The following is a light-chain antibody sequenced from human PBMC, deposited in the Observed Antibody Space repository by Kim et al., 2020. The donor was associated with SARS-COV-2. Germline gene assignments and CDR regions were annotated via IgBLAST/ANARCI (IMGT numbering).Light chain of an antibody. Sequence: QSITISCTGTFSDIGGYDYVSWYQQYPGKTPRLIIHGVSNRPSGVSDRFSGSKSGSTASLSISGLQAEDEADYYCSSYSSSNDHIIFGGGTQLTVL. V-gene: IGLV2-14*03. CDR3: SSYSSSNDHII. CDR1: FSDIGGYDY. J-gene: IGLJ2*01. CDR2: GVS.